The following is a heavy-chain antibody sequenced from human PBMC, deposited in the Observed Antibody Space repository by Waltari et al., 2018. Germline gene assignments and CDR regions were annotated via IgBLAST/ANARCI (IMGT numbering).Heavy chain of an antibody. CDR1: GFDFSDYG. Sequence: EVRLAESGGGLVKPGGSLRPSCTASGFDFSDYGMNWVRQAPGTGLEWVSSIGGTHSNIFYADSVKGRFTVSRDNAKNSLYFQMDNLRAEDSGLYYCTRDLYGSGGDWFDPWGQGTLVTVSS. V-gene: IGHV3-21*01. CDR3: TRDLYGSGGDWFDP. CDR2: IGGTHSNI. J-gene: IGHJ5*02. D-gene: IGHD3-10*01.